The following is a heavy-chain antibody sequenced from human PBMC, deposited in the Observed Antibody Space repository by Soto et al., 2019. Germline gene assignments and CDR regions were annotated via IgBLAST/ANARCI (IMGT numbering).Heavy chain of an antibody. CDR2: ISAYNGNT. CDR1: GYTFTSYG. D-gene: IGHD2-2*01. CDR3: ARDLGPYQLLLRYYYYGMDV. V-gene: IGHV1-18*01. Sequence: QVQLVQSGAEVKKPGASVKVSCKASGYTFTSYGISWVRQAPGQGLEWMGWISAYNGNTNYAQKLQGRVTMTTDTATSTAYMELRSLRSDDTAVYYCARDLGPYQLLLRYYYYGMDVWGQGTTVTVSS. J-gene: IGHJ6*02.